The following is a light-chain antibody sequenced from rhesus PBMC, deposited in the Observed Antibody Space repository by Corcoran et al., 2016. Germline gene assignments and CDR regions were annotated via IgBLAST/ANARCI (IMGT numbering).Light chain of an antibody. CDR1: QGISNW. J-gene: IGKJ1*01. CDR3: PQHDNSPPT. V-gene: IGKV1-69*01. Sequence: DIQMTQSPSSLSASVGDRVTITCRASQGISNWLAWYQQKPGKAPKLLIYSATNLETGVPSRLRGSGSWKVLTLTIRSLQPEDIATYYCPQHDNSPPTFGQGTKVEIK. CDR2: SAT.